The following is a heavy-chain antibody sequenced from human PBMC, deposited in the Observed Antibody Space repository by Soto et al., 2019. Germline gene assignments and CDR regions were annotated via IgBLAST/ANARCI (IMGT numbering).Heavy chain of an antibody. J-gene: IGHJ3*02. Sequence: QPGGSLRLSCKASGFMFNNSAMTWVRDAPGQGLQWVASVSDNGGSRGGTYYADSVKGRFTISRDNSKNTLYLQLDSLTGADTAVYYCARAKAVVIAALDIWGQGTMVTVSS. CDR1: GFMFNNSA. D-gene: IGHD2-21*01. V-gene: IGHV3-23*01. CDR3: ARAKAVVIAALDI. CDR2: VSDNGGSRGGT.